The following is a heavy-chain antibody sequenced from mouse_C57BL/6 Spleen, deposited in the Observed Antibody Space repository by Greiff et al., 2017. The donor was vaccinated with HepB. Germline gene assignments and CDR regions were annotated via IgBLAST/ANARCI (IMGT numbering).Heavy chain of an antibody. CDR1: GYTFTSYW. D-gene: IGHD1-1*01. V-gene: IGHV1-64*01. CDR3: ASPCGSSYYFDY. J-gene: IGHJ2*01. Sequence: QVHVKQSGAELVKPGASVKLSCKASGYTFTSYWMHWVKQRPGQGLEWIGMIHPNSGSTNYNEKFKSKATLTVDKSSSTAYMQLSSLTSEDSAVYYCASPCGSSYYFDYWGQGTTLTVSS. CDR2: IHPNSGST.